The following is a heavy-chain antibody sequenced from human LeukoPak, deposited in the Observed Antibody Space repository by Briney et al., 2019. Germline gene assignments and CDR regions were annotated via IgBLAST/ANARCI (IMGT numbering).Heavy chain of an antibody. CDR1: GFTFSSYA. CDR2: ISYDGSNK. V-gene: IGHV3-30*04. CDR3: ATDTAGHDY. D-gene: IGHD6-13*01. Sequence: GGSLRLSCAASGFTFSSYAMHWVRQAPGKGLEWVAVISYDGSNKYYADSVKGRFTISRDNVKNSLYLQMNSLRAEDTAVYYCATDTAGHDYWGQGTLVTVSS. J-gene: IGHJ4*02.